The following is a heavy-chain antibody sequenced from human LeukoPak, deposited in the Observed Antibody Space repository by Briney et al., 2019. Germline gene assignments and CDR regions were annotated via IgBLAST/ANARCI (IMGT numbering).Heavy chain of an antibody. D-gene: IGHD5-18*01. J-gene: IGHJ4*02. CDR2: ISHTGTT. V-gene: IGHV4-39*01. CDR1: GGSITISDYY. Sequence: SETLSLTCTVSGGSITISDYYWGWIRLPPGKGLEWIGTISHTGTTYYNPSLQSRVTISVDKSKNQFSLKLSSVTAADTAMYYCVRGGDDPAMWRYYFDFWGQGTLVTVSS. CDR3: VRGGDDPAMWRYYFDF.